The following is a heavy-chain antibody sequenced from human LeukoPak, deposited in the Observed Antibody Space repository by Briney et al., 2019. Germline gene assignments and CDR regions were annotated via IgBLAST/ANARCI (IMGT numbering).Heavy chain of an antibody. V-gene: IGHV4-34*01. Sequence: SETLSLTCAVSGGSFTGYYWSWIRQPPGKGLEWIGEINYGGSTNYNPSLKSRVIISVDTSKNQFSLKLGSVTAADTAVYYCARGDFYDILTGYEYYFDYWGQGTLVTVSS. CDR3: ARGDFYDILTGYEYYFDY. J-gene: IGHJ4*02. D-gene: IGHD3-9*01. CDR1: GGSFTGYY. CDR2: INYGGST.